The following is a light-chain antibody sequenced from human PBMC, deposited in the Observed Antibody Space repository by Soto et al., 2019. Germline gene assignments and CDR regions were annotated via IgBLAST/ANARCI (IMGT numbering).Light chain of an antibody. Sequence: QPVLTQPASVSGSPGQSIAISCTGTSSDVGGYNYVSWYQHHPGKVPKLMIYDVSNRPSGVSDRFSGSKSGNTASLTISGLQAEDEADYYCSSYTSSSTPYVFGTGTKVTVL. CDR1: SSDVGGYNY. CDR2: DVS. V-gene: IGLV2-14*03. J-gene: IGLJ1*01. CDR3: SSYTSSSTPYV.